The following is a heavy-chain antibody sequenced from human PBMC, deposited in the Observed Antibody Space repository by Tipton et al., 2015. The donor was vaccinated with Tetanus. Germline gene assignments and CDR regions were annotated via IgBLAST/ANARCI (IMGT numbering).Heavy chain of an antibody. CDR3: ASGSALDY. D-gene: IGHD6-25*01. V-gene: IGHV3-21*01. CDR2: ISSTSSYI. J-gene: IGHJ4*02. CDR1: GFIFSSYT. Sequence: QLVQSGGGLVKPGGSLRLSCEVSGFIFSSYTMNWVRQAPGKGLEWVSSISSTSSYIYYADSLKDRLTISRDNAKSSLYLQMNSLRADDTAVYYCASGSALDYWGQGTVVTVSS.